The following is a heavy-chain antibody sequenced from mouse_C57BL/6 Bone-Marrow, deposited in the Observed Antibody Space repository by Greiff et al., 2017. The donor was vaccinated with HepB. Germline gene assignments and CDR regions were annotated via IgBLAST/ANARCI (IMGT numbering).Heavy chain of an antibody. CDR3: TTLITTVVALYYYAMDY. V-gene: IGHV14-4*01. D-gene: IGHD1-1*01. J-gene: IGHJ4*01. CDR1: GFNIKDDY. CDR2: IDPENGDT. Sequence: EVQLQQSGAELVRPGASVKLSCTASGFNIKDDYMHWVKQRPEQGLEWIGWIDPENGDTEYASKFQGKATITADTSSNTAYLQLSSLTSEDTAVYYCTTLITTVVALYYYAMDYWGQGTSVTVSS.